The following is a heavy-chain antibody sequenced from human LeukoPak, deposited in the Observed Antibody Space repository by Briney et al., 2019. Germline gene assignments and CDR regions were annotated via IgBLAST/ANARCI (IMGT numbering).Heavy chain of an antibody. Sequence: GASVKVSCKASGGTFSSYAISWVRQAPGQGLEWMGGIIPIFGTANYAQKFQGRVTITADKSTSTAYMELSSLRSEDTAVYYCASERDYYDSSGYFLDYWGQGTLVTVSS. D-gene: IGHD3-22*01. V-gene: IGHV1-69*06. CDR3: ASERDYYDSSGYFLDY. CDR2: IIPIFGTA. CDR1: GGTFSSYA. J-gene: IGHJ4*02.